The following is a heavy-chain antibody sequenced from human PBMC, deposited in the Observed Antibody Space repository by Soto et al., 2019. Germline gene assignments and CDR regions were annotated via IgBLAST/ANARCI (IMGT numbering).Heavy chain of an antibody. CDR2: ISYDGSNK. Sequence: QVQLVESEGGVVQPGRSLRLSCAASGFTFSSYGMHWVRQAPGKGLEWVAVISYDGSNKYYADSVKGRFTISRDNSKNTLYLQMNSLRAEDTAVYYCAKGPQRRYCSGGSCYGAGAFDIWGQGTMVTVSS. J-gene: IGHJ3*02. D-gene: IGHD2-15*01. CDR3: AKGPQRRYCSGGSCYGAGAFDI. V-gene: IGHV3-30*18. CDR1: GFTFSSYG.